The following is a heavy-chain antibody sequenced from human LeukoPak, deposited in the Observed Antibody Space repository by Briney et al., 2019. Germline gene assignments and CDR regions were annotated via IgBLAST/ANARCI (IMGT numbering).Heavy chain of an antibody. Sequence: QSGGSLRLSCAASGFTFSSSDMSWVRQAPGSGLEWVSSIRHSDSNTYYADSVKGRFTISRDNSKNTLYLQMNSLRDADTAVYYCARDRVRSVVVPAAPQDYWGQGTLVTVSS. D-gene: IGHD2-2*01. CDR3: ARDRVRSVVVPAAPQDY. J-gene: IGHJ4*02. CDR1: GFTFSSSD. V-gene: IGHV3-23*05. CDR2: IRHSDSNT.